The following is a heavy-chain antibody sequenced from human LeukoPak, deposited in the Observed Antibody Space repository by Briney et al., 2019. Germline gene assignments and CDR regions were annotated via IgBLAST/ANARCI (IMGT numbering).Heavy chain of an antibody. CDR2: IIPIFGTA. D-gene: IGHD3-22*01. Sequence: SVKVSCKASGGTFSSYAISWVRQAPGQGLEWMGGIIPIFGTANYAQKFQGRVTITTDESTSTAYMELSSLRSEDTAVYYCARRSGSRSYYFDYWGQGTLVAVSS. CDR1: GGTFSSYA. V-gene: IGHV1-69*05. J-gene: IGHJ4*02. CDR3: ARRSGSRSYYFDY.